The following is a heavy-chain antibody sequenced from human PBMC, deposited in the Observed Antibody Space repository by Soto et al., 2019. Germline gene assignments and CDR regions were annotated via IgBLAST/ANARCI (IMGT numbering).Heavy chain of an antibody. J-gene: IGHJ4*02. Sequence: QVQLVQSGAEVKKPGSSVKVSCKASGGTFSSDAISWVRQAPGQGLEWMGGIIPIFGTANYAQKFQGRVTITTDECTITAYMERSSLRSEDTAVYYCAVVVGLYCGGDCRAHYFDYWGQGTLVTVSS. V-gene: IGHV1-69*01. CDR1: GGTFSSDA. CDR3: AVVVGLYCGGDCRAHYFDY. D-gene: IGHD2-21*02. CDR2: IIPIFGTA.